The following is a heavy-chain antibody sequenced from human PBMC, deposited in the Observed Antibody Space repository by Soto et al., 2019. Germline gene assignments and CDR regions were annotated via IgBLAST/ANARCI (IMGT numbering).Heavy chain of an antibody. V-gene: IGHV3-23*01. CDR2: ISGSGGST. Sequence: PGGSLILSCAASGFTFSSYAMSWVRQAPGKGLEWVSAISGSGGSTYYADSVNGRFTISRDNSKNTLYLQMTSLRAEDTAVYYCAKDAESWIQLWFFDYWGQGTLVTVSS. J-gene: IGHJ4*02. CDR3: AKDAESWIQLWFFDY. CDR1: GFTFSSYA. D-gene: IGHD5-18*01.